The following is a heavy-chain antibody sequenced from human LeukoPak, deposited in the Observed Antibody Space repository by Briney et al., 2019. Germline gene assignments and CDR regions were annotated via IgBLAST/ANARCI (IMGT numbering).Heavy chain of an antibody. CDR2: INHSGST. Sequence: PSETLSLTCAVYGGSFSGYYWSWIRQPPGKGLEWIGEINHSGSTNYNPSLKSRVTISVGTSKNQFSLKLSSVTAADTAVYYCARDGRRLGDYGDYRGGIYDYWGQGTLVTVSS. J-gene: IGHJ4*02. CDR3: ARDGRRLGDYGDYRGGIYDY. D-gene: IGHD4-17*01. CDR1: GGSFSGYY. V-gene: IGHV4-34*01.